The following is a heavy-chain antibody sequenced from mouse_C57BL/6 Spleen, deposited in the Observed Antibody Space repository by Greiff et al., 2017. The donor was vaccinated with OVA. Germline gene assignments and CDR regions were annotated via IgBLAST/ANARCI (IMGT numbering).Heavy chain of an antibody. D-gene: IGHD4-1*01. V-gene: IGHV1-50*01. J-gene: IGHJ4*01. Sequence: QVQLQQPGAELVKPGASVKLSCKASGYTFTSYWMQWVKQRPGQGLEWIGEIDPSDSYTNYNQKFKGKATLTVDTSSSTAYMQLSSLTSEDSAVYYCAKAGTGMDYGGQGTSVTVSS. CDR2: IDPSDSYT. CDR1: GYTFTSYW. CDR3: AKAGTGMDY.